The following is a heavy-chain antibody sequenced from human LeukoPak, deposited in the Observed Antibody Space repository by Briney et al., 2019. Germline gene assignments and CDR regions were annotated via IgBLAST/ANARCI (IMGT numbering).Heavy chain of an antibody. J-gene: IGHJ4*02. D-gene: IGHD3-10*01. V-gene: IGHV3-7*01. CDR3: ARTGDYGSGRYFRPFDC. CDR2: IKQDGREK. Sequence: GESLKISCAASGFTFSSYWMSWVRQAPGKGLEWVANIKQDGREKYYVDSVKGRFTISRDNAKKSLFLQMNSLRAEDTAVYYCARTGDYGSGRYFRPFDCWGQGTLVTVSS. CDR1: GFTFSSYW.